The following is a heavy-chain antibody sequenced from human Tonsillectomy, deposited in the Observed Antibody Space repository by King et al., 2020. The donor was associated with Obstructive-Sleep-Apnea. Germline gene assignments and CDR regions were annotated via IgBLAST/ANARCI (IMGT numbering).Heavy chain of an antibody. CDR1: GGSISTYY. CDR2: IYYSGTT. J-gene: IGHJ6*02. CDR3: ARDRIDYEGSYGMDV. Sequence: VQLQESGPGLVKPSETLSLTCTVSGGSISTYYWTWIRQPPGKGLEWIGFIYYSGTTNYNPSLKSRVTISVDTSKSQFSLNLSSVTAADTAVYYCARDRIDYEGSYGMDVWGQGTMVTVSS. V-gene: IGHV4-59*01. D-gene: IGHD4-17*01.